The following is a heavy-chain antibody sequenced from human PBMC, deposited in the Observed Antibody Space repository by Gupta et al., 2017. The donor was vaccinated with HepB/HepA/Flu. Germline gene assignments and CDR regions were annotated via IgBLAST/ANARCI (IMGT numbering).Heavy chain of an antibody. V-gene: IGHV3-74*01. Sequence: EVQLSESGGGLVQPGGSLRLSCPASVFPVSSYWMHWVRQAPGKGLVWVSRMNQHGSVINYADSVKGRFTISRDNTKNALYLQMNSLRAEDTAIYFCSRDTFGPYDYWGQGTLVTVSS. J-gene: IGHJ4*02. CDR1: VFPVSSYW. CDR3: SRDTFGPYDY. CDR2: MNQHGSVI. D-gene: IGHD2/OR15-2a*01.